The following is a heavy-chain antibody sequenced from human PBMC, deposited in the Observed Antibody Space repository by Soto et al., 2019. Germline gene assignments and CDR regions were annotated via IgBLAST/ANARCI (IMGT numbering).Heavy chain of an antibody. V-gene: IGHV1-3*01. CDR3: AREGGHGTRIQYYGMDI. J-gene: IGHJ6*02. CDR1: GYTFTSYA. CDR2: INAGNGNT. Sequence: ASVKVSCKSSGYTFTSYAVHWVRQAPGQRLEWMAWINAGNGNTKYSQKFQGRVTITRDTSASTAYLELSSLRSEDTAVYFCAREGGHGTRIQYYGMDIWGQGTTVTVSS. D-gene: IGHD1-1*01.